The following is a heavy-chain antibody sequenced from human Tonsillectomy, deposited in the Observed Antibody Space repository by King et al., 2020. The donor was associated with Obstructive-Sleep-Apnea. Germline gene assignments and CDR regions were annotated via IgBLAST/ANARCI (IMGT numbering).Heavy chain of an antibody. CDR3: AKDGVIKVYYYGRDV. CDR2: ISYDGRNK. D-gene: IGHD2-21*01. CDR1: GFTFSTYG. V-gene: IGHV3-30*18. Sequence: VQLVESGGGVVQPGRSLRLSCEASGFTFSTYGMHWVRQAPGKGLEWVAVISYDGRNKYYADSVKGRFTISRDNSKNTLYLKMNTLRAEDTAVYYCAKDGVIKVYYYGRDVWGQGTTGTVSS. J-gene: IGHJ6*02.